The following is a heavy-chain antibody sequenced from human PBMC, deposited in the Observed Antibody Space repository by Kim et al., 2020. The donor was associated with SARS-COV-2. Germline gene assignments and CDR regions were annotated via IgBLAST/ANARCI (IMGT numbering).Heavy chain of an antibody. V-gene: IGHV3-33*05. CDR1: GFPFSSFA. CDR3: ARDGAATVTRFYYNKYYFDS. D-gene: IGHD4-17*01. CDR2: MSYDGRKT. J-gene: IGHJ4*01. Sequence: GGSLRLSCAASGFPFSSFAMHWVRQVPGKGLEWVALMSYDGRKTLYPDSAKGRFTISRDNSENILFLQMNNLRVEDSGLYYCARDGAATVTRFYYNKYYFDSWGRGARVTVSS.